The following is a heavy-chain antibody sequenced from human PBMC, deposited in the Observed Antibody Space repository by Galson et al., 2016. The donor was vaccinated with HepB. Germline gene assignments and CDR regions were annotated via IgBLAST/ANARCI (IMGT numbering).Heavy chain of an antibody. J-gene: IGHJ4*02. CDR3: GKPGGFDY. V-gene: IGHV3-23*01. CDR1: GFSFSTSG. D-gene: IGHD3-16*01. Sequence: SLRLSCAASGFSFSTSGMSWVRQTPGRGLEWVSGITGSGATTHYADSVKGRFTIPGDNSTNTLYLYINSLRAGDTAVYYCGKPGGFDYWGQGALVTVSS. CDR2: ITGSGATT.